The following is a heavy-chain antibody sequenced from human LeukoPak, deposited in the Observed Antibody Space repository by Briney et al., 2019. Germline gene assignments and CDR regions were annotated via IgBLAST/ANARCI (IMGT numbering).Heavy chain of an antibody. CDR3: AREGYYGSGSPPSLYFDY. CDR2: TSSDLNVK. J-gene: IGHJ4*02. Sequence: PGKFLRLSCAASGFTFNDYAMHWVRQAPGKGLEWVAVTSSDLNVKLYADSVKGRFTISRDNSRSTLYLQMNSLRPEDTAIYYCAREGYYGSGSPPSLYFDYWGQGTLVTVSS. V-gene: IGHV3-30*03. D-gene: IGHD3-10*01. CDR1: GFTFNDYA.